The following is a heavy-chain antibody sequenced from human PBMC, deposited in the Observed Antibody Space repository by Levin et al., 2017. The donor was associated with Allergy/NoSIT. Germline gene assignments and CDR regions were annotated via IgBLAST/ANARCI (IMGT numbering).Heavy chain of an antibody. CDR2: ISGSGSPT. J-gene: IGHJ4*02. D-gene: IGHD2-21*01. V-gene: IGHV3-48*03. CDR1: GFIFSSYG. CDR3: ARGVVVD. Sequence: AGGSLRLSCAASGFIFSSYGMTWVRQAPGKGLEWVSYISGSGSPTYYADSVRGRFTISRDNARNSLYLQMNSLRADDAAIYYCARGVVVDWGQGTLVTVSS.